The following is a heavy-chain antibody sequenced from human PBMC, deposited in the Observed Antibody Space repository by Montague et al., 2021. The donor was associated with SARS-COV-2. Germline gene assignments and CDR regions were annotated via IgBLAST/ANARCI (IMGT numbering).Heavy chain of an antibody. Sequence: SETLSLTCSVSGASMSTYYWTWIRQSPGRGLEWIGYISNSGITNYNPSLKSRATISLDTSKTQFSLKLTSVTTSDTALYYCARDLGWGRWYIDVWGRGTLVTVSS. D-gene: IGHD1-26*01. CDR1: GASMSTYY. J-gene: IGHJ2*01. CDR3: ARDLGWGRWYIDV. V-gene: IGHV4-59*01. CDR2: ISNSGIT.